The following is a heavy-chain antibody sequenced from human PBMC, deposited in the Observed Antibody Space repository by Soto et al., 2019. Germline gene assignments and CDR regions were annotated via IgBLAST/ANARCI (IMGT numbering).Heavy chain of an antibody. J-gene: IGHJ6*02. D-gene: IGHD6-13*01. Sequence: QVQLQQWGAGLLKPSETLSLTCTAYGESFNGYYWSWIRQPPGKGLEWIGEIHHSGSTNYNPSLKSRVTFSIDTSKRQFSLKVRSLTAADTAVYYCARGKRGSSWYRGEEKYYYYGMDVWGQGTPVTVSS. V-gene: IGHV4-34*01. CDR1: GESFNGYY. CDR3: ARGKRGSSWYRGEEKYYYYGMDV. CDR2: IHHSGST.